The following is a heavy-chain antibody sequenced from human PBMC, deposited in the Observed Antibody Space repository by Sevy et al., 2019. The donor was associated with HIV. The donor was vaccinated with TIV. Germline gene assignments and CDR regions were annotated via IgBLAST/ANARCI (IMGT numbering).Heavy chain of an antibody. D-gene: IGHD6-13*01. CDR1: GA. CDR3: ATDKGRQLGTLGMDV. Sequence: ASVQVSCRASGAISWVRQAPGQGLEWLGWITAYNGNRIYAQKFQDRVTMTTDPSKNTVYMDLRSLRSDDTAVYYCATDKGRQLGTLGMDVWGQGTTVTVSS. V-gene: IGHV1-18*01. J-gene: IGHJ6*02. CDR2: ITAYNGNR.